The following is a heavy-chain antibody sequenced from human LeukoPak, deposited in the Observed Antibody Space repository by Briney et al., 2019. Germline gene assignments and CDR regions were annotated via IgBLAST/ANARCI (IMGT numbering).Heavy chain of an antibody. J-gene: IGHJ4*02. V-gene: IGHV4-59*01. CDR1: GGSISSYY. D-gene: IGHD3-10*01. CDR2: IYYSGST. Sequence: PSETLSLTCTVSGGSISSYYWSWIRQPPGKGLEWIGYIYYSGSTNYNPSLKSRVTISVDTSKNQFSLKLSSVTAADTAVYYCARDPHGSGSLFDYWGQGTLVTVSS. CDR3: ARDPHGSGSLFDY.